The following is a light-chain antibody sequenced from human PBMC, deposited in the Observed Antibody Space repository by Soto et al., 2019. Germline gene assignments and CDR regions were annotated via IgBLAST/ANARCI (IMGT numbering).Light chain of an antibody. J-gene: IGLJ1*01. CDR2: TNT. CDR3: ASWADSLTGPV. CDR1: SSNVGGKP. Sequence: QSVLTQPPSASGTPGQSVTISWSGSSSNVGGKPVNLYQHVPTTAPKLLIYTNTQRPSGVPDRFSGSKSGTSASLAISGLQSDDEADYYCASWADSLTGPVFGTGTKVTLL. V-gene: IGLV1-44*01.